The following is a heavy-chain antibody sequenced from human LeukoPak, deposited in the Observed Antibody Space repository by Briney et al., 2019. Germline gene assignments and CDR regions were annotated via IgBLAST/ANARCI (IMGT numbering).Heavy chain of an antibody. CDR2: IYHSGST. CDR3: ARDRGLHYFDY. Sequence: ELICSIYHSGSTYYTPSLKSPVTISVDTSKNQFSLNLSSVTAADTAVYYCARDRGLHYFDYWGQGTLVTVSS. V-gene: IGHV4-38-2*02. J-gene: IGHJ4*02.